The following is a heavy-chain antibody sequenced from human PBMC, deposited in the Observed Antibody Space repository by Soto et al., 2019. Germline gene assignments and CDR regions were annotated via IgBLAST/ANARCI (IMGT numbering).Heavy chain of an antibody. Sequence: ASVKVSCKASGYTFTSYDINWVRQATGQGLEWMGWMNPNSGNTGYAQKFQGRVTMTRNTSKSTAYMELSSLRSEDTAVYYCARALSITIFGVVISVAFDIWGQGTMVT. CDR3: ARALSITIFGVVISVAFDI. CDR2: MNPNSGNT. D-gene: IGHD3-3*01. CDR1: GYTFTSYD. J-gene: IGHJ3*02. V-gene: IGHV1-8*01.